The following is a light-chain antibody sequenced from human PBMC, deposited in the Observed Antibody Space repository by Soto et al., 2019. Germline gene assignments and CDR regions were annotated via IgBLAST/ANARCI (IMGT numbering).Light chain of an antibody. CDR1: SCDVGGYNY. CDR2: NFN. CDR3: SSYRTGSVI. V-gene: IGLV2-14*03. J-gene: IGLJ2*01. Sequence: QSALTQPASVSGSPGQSITISCTGTSCDVGGYNYISWYQQHPGKTPRLIIYNFNNRPSGVSNRFSGSKSGNTASLTISGLQAEDEADYYCSSYRTGSVIFGGGTKLTVL.